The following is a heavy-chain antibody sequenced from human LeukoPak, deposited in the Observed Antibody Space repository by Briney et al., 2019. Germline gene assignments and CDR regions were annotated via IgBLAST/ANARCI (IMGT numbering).Heavy chain of an antibody. V-gene: IGHV4-30-2*01. D-gene: IGHD3-9*01. Sequence: PSETLSLTCTVSGGSISSGGYYWSWIRQPPGKGLEWIGYIYHSGSTYYNPSLKSRVTISVDRSKNQFSLKLSSVTAADTAVYYCARGPLFILTGYYDYWGQGTLVTVSS. CDR1: GGSISSGGYY. CDR2: IYHSGST. J-gene: IGHJ4*02. CDR3: ARGPLFILTGYYDY.